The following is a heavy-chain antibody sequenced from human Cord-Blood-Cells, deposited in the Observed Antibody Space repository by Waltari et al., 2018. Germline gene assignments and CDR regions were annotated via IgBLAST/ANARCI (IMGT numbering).Heavy chain of an antibody. CDR2: INPNSGGT. CDR3: ACSSGSYYNWFDP. D-gene: IGHD3-10*01. V-gene: IGHV1-2*04. Sequence: QVQLVQSGAEVKKPGASVKVSCKASGYTFTGYYMHWVREAPGQGLEWMGWINPNSGGTNYAQKFQGWVTMTRDTSISTAYMELSRLRSDDTAVYYCACSSGSYYNWFDPWGQGTLVTVSS. CDR1: GYTFTGYY. J-gene: IGHJ5*02.